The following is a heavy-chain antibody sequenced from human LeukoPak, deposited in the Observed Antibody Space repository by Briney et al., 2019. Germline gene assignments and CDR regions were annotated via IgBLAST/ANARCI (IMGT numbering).Heavy chain of an antibody. CDR1: GGSISSGVYY. CDR2: IYYSGST. CDR3: ARRNGRSYFDY. J-gene: IGHJ4*02. Sequence: SETLSLTCTVSGGSISSGVYYWTWIRQHPGRGLEWIGYIYYSGSTYYNPSLKSRVSISVDTSKNQFSLKLNSVTAADTAVYYCARRNGRSYFDYWGQGTLATVSS. D-gene: IGHD3-10*01. V-gene: IGHV4-31*03.